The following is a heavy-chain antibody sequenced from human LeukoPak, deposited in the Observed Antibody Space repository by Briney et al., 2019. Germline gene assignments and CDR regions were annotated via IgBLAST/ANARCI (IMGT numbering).Heavy chain of an antibody. CDR3: ARERIAATGTGWFDP. D-gene: IGHD6-13*01. V-gene: IGHV3-30-3*01. CDR1: GFTFSSYA. CDR2: ISDDGSNK. Sequence: GGSLRLSYAASGFTFSSYAVHWVRQAPAKGLQWVAVISDDGSNKYYADSVKDRFTVSRDNTKNTLYLHMNSLRAEDTAVYYCARERIAATGTGWFDPWGQGTLVTVSS. J-gene: IGHJ5*02.